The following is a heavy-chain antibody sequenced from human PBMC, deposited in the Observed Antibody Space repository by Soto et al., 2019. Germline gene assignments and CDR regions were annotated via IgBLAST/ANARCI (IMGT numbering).Heavy chain of an antibody. V-gene: IGHV4-34*01. CDR1: GGSFSGYY. CDR3: ARGRTPDY. J-gene: IGHJ4*02. Sequence: PSETLSLTCAVYGGSFSGYYWSWIRQPPGKGLEWIGEINHSGSTNYNPSLKSRVTISVDTSKNQFSLKLSSVTAADTAVYYCARGRTPDYWGQGTLVTVSS. CDR2: INHSGST.